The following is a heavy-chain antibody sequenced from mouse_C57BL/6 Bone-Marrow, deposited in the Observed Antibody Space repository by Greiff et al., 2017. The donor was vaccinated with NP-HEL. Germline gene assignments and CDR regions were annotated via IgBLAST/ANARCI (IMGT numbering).Heavy chain of an antibody. Sequence: EVQRVESGGGLVQPGGSMKLSCVASGFTFSNYWMNWVRQSPEKGLEWVAQIRLKSDNYATHYAESVKGRFTISRDDSKSSVYLQMNNLRAEDTGIYYCTGPLLRWYFDVWGTGTTVTVSS. CDR2: IRLKSDNYAT. D-gene: IGHD1-2*01. CDR3: TGPLLRWYFDV. V-gene: IGHV6-3*01. CDR1: GFTFSNYW. J-gene: IGHJ1*03.